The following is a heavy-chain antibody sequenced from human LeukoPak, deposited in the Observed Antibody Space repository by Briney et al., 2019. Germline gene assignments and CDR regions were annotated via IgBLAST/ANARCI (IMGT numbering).Heavy chain of an antibody. D-gene: IGHD6-13*01. J-gene: IGHJ4*02. Sequence: PGGSLRLSCAASGYTFSSYEMNWVRQAPGKGLEWVSYISSSGSTIYYADSVKGRFTISRDNAKNSLYLQMNSLRAEDTALYYCAKARAAAVNYYFDYWGQGTLVTVSS. V-gene: IGHV3-48*03. CDR2: ISSSGSTI. CDR1: GYTFSSYE. CDR3: AKARAAAVNYYFDY.